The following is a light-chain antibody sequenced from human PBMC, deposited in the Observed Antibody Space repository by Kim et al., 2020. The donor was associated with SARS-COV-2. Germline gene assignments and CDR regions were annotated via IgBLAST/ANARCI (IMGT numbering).Light chain of an antibody. Sequence: SSELTQDPAVSVALGQTVRITCQGDSLRSYYASWYQQKPGQAPVLVIYGKNNRPSGIPDRFSGSSSGNIASLTITGAQAEDEADYYCNSRDSSGNHLGVFGTGTKVTVL. J-gene: IGLJ1*01. V-gene: IGLV3-19*01. CDR1: SLRSYY. CDR3: NSRDSSGNHLGV. CDR2: GKN.